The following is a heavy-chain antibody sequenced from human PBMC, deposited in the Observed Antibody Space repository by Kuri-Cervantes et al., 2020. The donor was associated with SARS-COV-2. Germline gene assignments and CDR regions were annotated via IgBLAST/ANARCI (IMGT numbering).Heavy chain of an antibody. D-gene: IGHD3-3*01. CDR3: ARWPSWSGSIDY. Sequence: SETLSLTCTVSGGSISSYYWSWIRQPPGKGLEWIGYIYYSVSTNYNPSLKSRVTISVDTSKNQFSLKLSSVTAADTAVYYCARWPSWSGSIDYWGQGTLVTVSS. V-gene: IGHV4-59*01. CDR2: IYYSVST. CDR1: GGSISSYY. J-gene: IGHJ4*02.